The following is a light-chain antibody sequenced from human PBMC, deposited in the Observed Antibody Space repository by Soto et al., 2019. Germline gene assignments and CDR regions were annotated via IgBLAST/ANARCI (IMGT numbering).Light chain of an antibody. CDR2: KAS. V-gene: IGKV1-5*03. CDR3: QQAASFPIT. J-gene: IGKJ1*01. Sequence: DIQMTPSPSTLSASVVDRVTITCRASQSISSWLAWYQQKPGKAPKLLIYKASTLESGVPSHFSGSGSGTEFSLTISSLQPEDFATYYCQQAASFPITFGQGTKVDIK. CDR1: QSISSW.